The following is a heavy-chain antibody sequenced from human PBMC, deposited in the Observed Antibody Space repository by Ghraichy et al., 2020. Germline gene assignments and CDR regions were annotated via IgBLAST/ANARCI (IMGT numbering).Heavy chain of an antibody. CDR1: GGSIRSGGYS. D-gene: IGHD3-9*01. CDR2: IYNSGST. Sequence: LSLTCAVSGGSIRSGGYSWSWIRQPPGKGLEWIGYIYNSGSTYYNPSLKSRVTISIDRSKNQFSLKLSSVTAADTAFYYCARSIVTSQVNFDYWGQGTLVTVSS. V-gene: IGHV4-30-2*01. CDR3: ARSIVTSQVNFDY. J-gene: IGHJ4*02.